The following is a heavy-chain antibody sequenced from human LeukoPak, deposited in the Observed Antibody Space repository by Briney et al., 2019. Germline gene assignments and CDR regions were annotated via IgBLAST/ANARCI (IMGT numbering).Heavy chain of an antibody. Sequence: ASVKVSCKASGYTFTSYYMHWVRQAPGQGLEWMGIINPSGGSTSYAQKFQGRVTMTRDMSISTAYMELSRLRSDDTAVYYCARVYNRGYSYGYFYWGQGTLVTVSS. V-gene: IGHV1-46*01. CDR1: GYTFTSYY. J-gene: IGHJ4*02. D-gene: IGHD5-18*01. CDR3: ARVYNRGYSYGYFY. CDR2: INPSGGST.